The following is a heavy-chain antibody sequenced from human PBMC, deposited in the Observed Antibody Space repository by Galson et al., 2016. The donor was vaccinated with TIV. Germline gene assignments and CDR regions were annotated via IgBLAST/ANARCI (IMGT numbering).Heavy chain of an antibody. V-gene: IGHV1-2*02. CDR1: GHTFSDYY. CDR2: INPNNGVT. D-gene: IGHD3-3*01. J-gene: IGHJ4*02. CDR3: ARGIYDLRFLEGLLYRPAQIDC. Sequence: SVKVSCKASGHTFSDYYIHWVRRAPGQGLEWMGWINPNNGVTKYAQIFQGRVTMTRDRSISTAYMELSRLRSDDTAVYYCARGIYDLRFLEGLLYRPAQIDCWGQGTLVTVSS.